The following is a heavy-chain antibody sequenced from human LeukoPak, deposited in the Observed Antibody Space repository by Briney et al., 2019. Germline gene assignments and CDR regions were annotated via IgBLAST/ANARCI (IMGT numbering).Heavy chain of an antibody. CDR3: AHGDKVDY. J-gene: IGHJ4*02. V-gene: IGHV4-39*01. CDR2: FYYSGST. D-gene: IGHD4-23*01. Sequence: SETLSLTCTVSGGSISSSSSYWGWFRQPPGKGLEWIGSFYYSGSTYYNPSLKSRVTIPIDTSKNRSSLKLSSVTGADTAIYYCAHGDKVDYWGQGTLVTVST. CDR1: GGSISSSSSY.